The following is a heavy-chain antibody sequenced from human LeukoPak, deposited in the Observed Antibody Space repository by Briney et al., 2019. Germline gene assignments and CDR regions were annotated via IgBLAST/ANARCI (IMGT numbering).Heavy chain of an antibody. Sequence: GGAPGLFLSASWFNFWSYLISLVPPDPGKRLEWVANKKQDGSEKYYVDSVKGRFTISRDNTKNSLWLQMNSLRAEDTAVYYCTRDFNPAGYSSGWSTCGFWGQGTLVTVSS. CDR3: TRDFNPAGYSSGWSTCGF. V-gene: IGHV3-7*05. D-gene: IGHD6-19*01. J-gene: IGHJ4*02. CDR1: WFNFWSYL. CDR2: KKQDGSEK.